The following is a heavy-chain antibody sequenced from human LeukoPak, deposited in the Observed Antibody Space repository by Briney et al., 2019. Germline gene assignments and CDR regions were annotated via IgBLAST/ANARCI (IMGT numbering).Heavy chain of an antibody. J-gene: IGHJ5*02. Sequence: SETLSLTCTVSGVSISSGDYYWSWLRQPPGKGLEWIGYIYYSGSTYYNPSLKSRVTISVDTSKNQFSLKLSSVTAADTAVYYCARAYCSGGSCYHPWGQGTLVTVSS. CDR2: IYYSGST. D-gene: IGHD2-15*01. CDR1: GVSISSGDYY. V-gene: IGHV4-30-4*01. CDR3: ARAYCSGGSCYHP.